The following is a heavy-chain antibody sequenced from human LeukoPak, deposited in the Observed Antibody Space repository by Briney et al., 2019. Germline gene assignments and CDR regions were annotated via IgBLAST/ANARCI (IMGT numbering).Heavy chain of an antibody. D-gene: IGHD5-24*01. J-gene: IGHJ4*02. CDR1: GFTFSSYS. V-gene: IGHV3-21*01. CDR3: ASSPEPEDGYNTYFDY. Sequence: GGSLRLSCAASGFTFSSYSMNWVRQAPGKGLEWVSSISSCSSYIYYADSVKGRFTISRDDAKNSLYLQMSRLRAEDTAVYYCASSPEPEDGYNTYFDYSGQGSLVTLSS. CDR2: ISSCSSYI.